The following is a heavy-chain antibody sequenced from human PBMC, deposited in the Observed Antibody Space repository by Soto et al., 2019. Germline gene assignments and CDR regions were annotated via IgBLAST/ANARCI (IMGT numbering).Heavy chain of an antibody. CDR3: ARESRPSRKLRTTYSFDH. CDR2: IYYSGST. CDR1: GGSISSGGYY. V-gene: IGHV4-31*03. J-gene: IGHJ4*02. D-gene: IGHD2-15*01. Sequence: SETLSLTCTVSGGSISSGGYYWSWIRQHPGKGLEWIGYIYYSGSTYYNPSLKSRVTISADTSKNQLSLRLTSVTAADSAIYFCARESRPSRKLRTTYSFDHWGPGTPVTVSS.